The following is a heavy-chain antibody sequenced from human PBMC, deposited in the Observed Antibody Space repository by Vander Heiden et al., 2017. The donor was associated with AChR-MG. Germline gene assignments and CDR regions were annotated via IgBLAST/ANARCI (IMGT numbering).Heavy chain of an antibody. Sequence: QVQLVQSGAEVTKPGSSVKVSCKASGGTLSSYAISWVRQAPGQGLEWMGGIIPIFGTANYAQKFQGRVTITADKSTSTAYMELSSLRSEDTAVYYCALGHCSGGSCYLMFDYWGQGTLVTVSS. D-gene: IGHD2-15*01. V-gene: IGHV1-69*06. CDR3: ALGHCSGGSCYLMFDY. CDR1: GGTLSSYA. J-gene: IGHJ4*02. CDR2: IIPIFGTA.